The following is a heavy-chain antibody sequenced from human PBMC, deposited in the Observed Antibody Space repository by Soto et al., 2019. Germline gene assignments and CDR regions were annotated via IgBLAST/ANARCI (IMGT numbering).Heavy chain of an antibody. V-gene: IGHV4-31*03. CDR1: GGSISSGGYY. CDR2: IYYSGST. Sequence: SETLSLTCTVSGGSISSGGYYWSWIRQHPGKGLEWIGYIYYSGSTYYNPSLKGRVTISVDTSKNQFSLKLSSVTAADTAVYYCARGEGGGEEMGWFDPWGQGTLVTVSS. J-gene: IGHJ5*02. CDR3: ARGEGGGEEMGWFDP. D-gene: IGHD1-26*01.